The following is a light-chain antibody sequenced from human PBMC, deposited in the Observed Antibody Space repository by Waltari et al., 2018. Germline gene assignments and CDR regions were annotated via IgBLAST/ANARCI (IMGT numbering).Light chain of an antibody. CDR1: RSNIGALSD. CDR2: GNN. J-gene: IGLJ3*02. Sequence: QSVLTQPPSVSGAPGQTVTISCTGSRSNIGALSDVHWYQQLPGAAPKLLVYGNNIRPSGVPDRFSASKSGTSASLAITGLQAEDEADYYCQTYDSSLSASGVFGGGTKLTVL. CDR3: QTYDSSLSASGV. V-gene: IGLV1-40*01.